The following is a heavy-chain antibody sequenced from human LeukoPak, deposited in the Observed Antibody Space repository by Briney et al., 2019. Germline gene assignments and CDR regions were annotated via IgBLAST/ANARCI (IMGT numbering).Heavy chain of an antibody. CDR1: GFTFSSFD. Sequence: GGSLRLSCAASGFTFSSFDMHWVRQAPGKGLEWVSAISGSGGSTYYADSVKGRFTISRDNSKNTLYLQMNSLRAEDTAVYYCAGGDTYYYDSSGYPLGYWGQGTLVTVSS. CDR2: ISGSGGST. J-gene: IGHJ4*02. D-gene: IGHD3-22*01. V-gene: IGHV3-23*01. CDR3: AGGDTYYYDSSGYPLGY.